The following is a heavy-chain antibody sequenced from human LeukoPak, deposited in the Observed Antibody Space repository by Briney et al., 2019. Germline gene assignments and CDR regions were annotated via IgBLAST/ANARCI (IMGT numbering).Heavy chain of an antibody. V-gene: IGHV3-64D*09. J-gene: IGHJ4*02. CDR3: AKATPYYFDY. Sequence: QPGGSLRLSCAASGFTFSNYAMHWVRQAPGKRLEYVSAITANGGGTYYADSVRGRFTISRDNSKYMLYLQMSSLRPEDTAIYYCAKATPYYFDYWGQGTLVTVSS. CDR2: ITANGGGT. D-gene: IGHD5-24*01. CDR1: GFTFSNYA.